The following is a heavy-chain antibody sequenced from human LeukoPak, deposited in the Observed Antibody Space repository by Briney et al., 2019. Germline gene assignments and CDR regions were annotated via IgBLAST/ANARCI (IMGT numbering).Heavy chain of an antibody. D-gene: IGHD6-19*01. V-gene: IGHV3-21*01. CDR2: ISGSSTYI. Sequence: GGSLRLSCAASGFTFSPCSMNWVRQAPGKGLEWVSSISGSSTYIYYADSLKGRFTISRDNAKNSLYLQMNSLRADDTAVYYRARSYSSGWYVFDYWGQGTLVTVSS. CDR3: ARSYSSGWYVFDY. CDR1: GFTFSPCS. J-gene: IGHJ4*02.